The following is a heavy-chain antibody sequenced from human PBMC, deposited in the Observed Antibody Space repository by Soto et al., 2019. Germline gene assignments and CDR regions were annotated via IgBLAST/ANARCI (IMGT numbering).Heavy chain of an antibody. V-gene: IGHV3-7*01. J-gene: IGHJ1*01. CDR3: ARDLASYYDFWSGYSSAEYFQH. D-gene: IGHD3-3*01. CDR1: GFTFSSYW. CDR2: IKQDGSEK. Sequence: GGSLRLSCAASGFTFSSYWMSWVRQAPGKGLEWVANIKQDGSEKYYVDSVKGRFTISRDNAKNSLYLQMNSLRAEDTAVYYCARDLASYYDFWSGYSSAEYFQHWGQGTLVTVSS.